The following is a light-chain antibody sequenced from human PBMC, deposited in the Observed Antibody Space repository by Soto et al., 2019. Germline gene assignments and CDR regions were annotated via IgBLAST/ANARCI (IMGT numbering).Light chain of an antibody. CDR3: AAWDDLSGPL. CDR1: SSNVGGHP. J-gene: IGLJ2*01. Sequence: QSVLTQPPSASGTPGQRVTISCSGSSSNVGGHPVNWYQQLPGTAPKLLIYSTNRRPSGVPDRFSGSKSGTSASLAISGLQSEDEADYYCAAWDDLSGPLFGGGTKLTVL. V-gene: IGLV1-44*01. CDR2: STN.